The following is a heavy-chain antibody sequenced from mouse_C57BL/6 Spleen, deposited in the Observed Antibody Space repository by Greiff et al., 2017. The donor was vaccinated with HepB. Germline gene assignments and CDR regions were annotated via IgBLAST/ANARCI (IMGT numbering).Heavy chain of an antibody. D-gene: IGHD2-4*01. CDR2: IYPGSGST. J-gene: IGHJ4*01. V-gene: IGHV1-55*01. Sequence: QVHVKQPGAELVKPGASVKMSCKASGYTFTSYWITWVKQRPGQGLEWIGDIYPGSGSTNYNEKFKSKATLTVDTSSSTAYMQLSSLTSEDSAVYYCARRNYDYGLYAMDYWGQGTSVTVSS. CDR3: ARRNYDYGLYAMDY. CDR1: GYTFTSYW.